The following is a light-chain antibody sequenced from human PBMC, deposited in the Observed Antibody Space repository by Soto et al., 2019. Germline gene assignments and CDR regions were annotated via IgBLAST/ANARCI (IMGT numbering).Light chain of an antibody. V-gene: IGLV2-8*01. CDR3: SSYAGSNNLL. J-gene: IGLJ3*02. Sequence: QSVLTQPPSASGSPGQSVTISCTGTSSDVGGHNYVSWYQQHPGKAPKVMIYEVSKRPSGVPDRFSGSKSGNTASLTVSGLQAEDEADYYCSSYAGSNNLLFGGGTKVTVL. CDR1: SSDVGGHNY. CDR2: EVS.